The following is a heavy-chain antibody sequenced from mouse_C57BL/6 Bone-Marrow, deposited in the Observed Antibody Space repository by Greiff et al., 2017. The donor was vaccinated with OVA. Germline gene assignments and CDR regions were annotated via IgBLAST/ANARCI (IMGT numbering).Heavy chain of an antibody. V-gene: IGHV5-17*01. CDR2: ISSGSSTI. CDR3: ARPITTVVATDYAMDY. Sequence: EVQRVESGGGLVKPGGSLKLSCAASGFTFSDYGMHWVRQAPEKGLEWVAYISSGSSTIYYADTVKGRFTISRDNAKNTLFLQMTSLRSEDTGMYYSARPITTVVATDYAMDYWGQGTSVTVSS. J-gene: IGHJ4*01. D-gene: IGHD1-1*01. CDR1: GFTFSDYG.